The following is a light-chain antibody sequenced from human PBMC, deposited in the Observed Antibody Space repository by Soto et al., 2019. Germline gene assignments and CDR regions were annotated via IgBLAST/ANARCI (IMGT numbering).Light chain of an antibody. V-gene: IGLV1-51*02. CDR1: SSNIGNNY. CDR2: EDN. Sequence: QSVLTQPPSVSAAPGQKVTIFCSGSSSNIGNNYISWYQQLPGTAPKMIMYEDNKRHSGIPDRFSGSRSGTSASLGITGLQTGDEADYYCGTWDSNLSAWVFGGGTKLTVL. CDR3: GTWDSNLSAWV. J-gene: IGLJ3*02.